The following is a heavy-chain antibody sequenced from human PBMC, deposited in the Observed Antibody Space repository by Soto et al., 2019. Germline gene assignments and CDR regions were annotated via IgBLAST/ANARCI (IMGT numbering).Heavy chain of an antibody. CDR2: INHSGST. CDR1: GGSFSGYY. CDR3: ARELEPGIAAAGSAYYYYYYMDV. V-gene: IGHV4-34*01. D-gene: IGHD6-13*01. Sequence: SETLSLTCAVYGGSFSGYYWSWIRQPPGKGLEWIGEINHSGSTNYNPSLKSRVTISVDTSKNQFSLKLSSVTAADTAVYYCARELEPGIAAAGSAYYYYYYMDVWGKGTTVNAP. J-gene: IGHJ6*03.